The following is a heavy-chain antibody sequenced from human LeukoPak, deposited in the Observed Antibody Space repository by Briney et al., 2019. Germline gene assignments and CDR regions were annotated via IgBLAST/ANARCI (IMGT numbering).Heavy chain of an antibody. CDR1: GGSINSYY. D-gene: IGHD6-13*01. CDR2: IYYSGST. J-gene: IGHJ5*02. V-gene: IGHV4-59*12. CDR3: ARRASAAAGNNWFDP. Sequence: SETLSLTCTVSGGSINSYYWTWIRQPPGKGLEWIGYIYYSGSTHYNPSLNSRVTISMDTSKNHFSLKLSSVTAADTAVYYCARRASAAAGNNWFDPWGQGTLVTVSS.